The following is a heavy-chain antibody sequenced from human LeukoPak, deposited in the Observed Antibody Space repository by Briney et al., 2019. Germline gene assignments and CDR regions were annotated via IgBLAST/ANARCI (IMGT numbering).Heavy chain of an antibody. CDR3: ASRPRLSDAFDI. CDR2: IIPIFGTA. Sequence: SVKVSCKASGGTFSSYAISWVRQAPGQGLEWMGGIIPIFGTANYAQKFQGRVTITADESTSTAYMELSSLRSEDTAVYYCASRPRLSDAFDIWGQGTMVTVSS. V-gene: IGHV1-69*13. J-gene: IGHJ3*02. D-gene: IGHD4/OR15-4a*01. CDR1: GGTFSSYA.